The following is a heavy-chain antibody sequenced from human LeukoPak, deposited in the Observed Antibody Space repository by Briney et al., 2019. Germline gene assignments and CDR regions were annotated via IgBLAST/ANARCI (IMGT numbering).Heavy chain of an antibody. CDR3: ARDGYRGVTNSDP. CDR2: ISYTGST. J-gene: IGHJ5*02. D-gene: IGHD3-10*01. Sequence: SETLSLTCTVSGGSISPYFWSWMRQTPGKGLEWIGYISYTGSTNYNPALKSRVTISVDTSKNQFSLQLTSVTAADTAVYYCARDGYRGVTNSDPWGQGTLVTVSS. V-gene: IGHV4-59*01. CDR1: GGSISPYF.